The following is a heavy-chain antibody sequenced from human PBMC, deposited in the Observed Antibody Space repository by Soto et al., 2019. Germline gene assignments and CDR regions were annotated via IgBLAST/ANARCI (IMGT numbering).Heavy chain of an antibody. V-gene: IGHV4-61*01. CDR2: IYYSGST. CDR3: ARDPTIGSYFDY. CDR1: GGSVSSGSYY. D-gene: IGHD5-12*01. J-gene: IGHJ4*02. Sequence: SETLSLTCTVSGGSVSSGSYYWSWIRQPPGKGLEWIGYIYYSGSTNYNPSLKSRVTISVDTSKNQFSLKLSSVTAADTAVYYCARDPTIGSYFDYWGQGTLVTVSS.